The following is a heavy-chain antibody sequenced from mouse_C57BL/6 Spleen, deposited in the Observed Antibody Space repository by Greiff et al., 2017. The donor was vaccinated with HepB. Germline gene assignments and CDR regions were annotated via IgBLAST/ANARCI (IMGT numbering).Heavy chain of an antibody. CDR2: ISYDGSN. Sequence: EVQLQQSGPGLVKPSQSLSLTCSVTGYSITSGYYWNWIRQFPGNKLEWMGYISYDGSNNYNPSLKNRISITRDTSKNQFFLKLNSVTTEDTATDYCARGHYYGSSPWFAYWGQGTLVTVSA. V-gene: IGHV3-6*01. CDR1: GYSITSGYY. CDR3: ARGHYYGSSPWFAY. D-gene: IGHD1-1*01. J-gene: IGHJ3*01.